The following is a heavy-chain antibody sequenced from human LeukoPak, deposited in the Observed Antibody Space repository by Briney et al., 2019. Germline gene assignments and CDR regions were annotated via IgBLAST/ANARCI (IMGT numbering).Heavy chain of an antibody. CDR2: ISYDGSNK. D-gene: IGHD1-14*01. Sequence: GGSLRLSCAASGFTFSSYGMHWVRQAPGKGLEWVAVISYDGSNKYYADSVKGRFTISRDNSKNTLYLQMNSLRAEDTAVYYCANGFGMAFDYWGQGTLVTVSS. V-gene: IGHV3-30*18. CDR3: ANGFGMAFDY. J-gene: IGHJ4*02. CDR1: GFTFSSYG.